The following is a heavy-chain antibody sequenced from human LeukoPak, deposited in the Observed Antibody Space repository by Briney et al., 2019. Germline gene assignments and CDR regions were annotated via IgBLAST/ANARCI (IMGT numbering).Heavy chain of an antibody. J-gene: IGHJ4*02. V-gene: IGHV3-74*01. D-gene: IGHD3-22*01. Sequence: QPGGSLRLSCAASGFTLSSCWMHWVRQAPGKGLVWVSRSERDGSTTIYADSVKGGLTISRDNAKNTLYLQTNSLRAEDTAVYYCVRSSGRPDYWGQGTLVTASS. CDR2: SERDGSTT. CDR1: GFTLSSCW. CDR3: VRSSGRPDY.